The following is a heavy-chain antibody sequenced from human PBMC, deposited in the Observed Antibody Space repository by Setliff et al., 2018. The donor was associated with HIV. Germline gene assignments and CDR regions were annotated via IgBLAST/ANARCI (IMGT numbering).Heavy chain of an antibody. J-gene: IGHJ4*02. Sequence: SETLSLTCTVSGGSISSYYWSWIRQPPGKGLEWIGYIYTSGSINYNPSLKSRVTISVDTSKNQFSLRLNSLTAADTAVYYCARRMAAGTFDYWGQGTLVTVSS. CDR3: ARRMAAGTFDY. CDR1: GGSISSYY. D-gene: IGHD6-13*01. V-gene: IGHV4-4*09. CDR2: IYTSGSI.